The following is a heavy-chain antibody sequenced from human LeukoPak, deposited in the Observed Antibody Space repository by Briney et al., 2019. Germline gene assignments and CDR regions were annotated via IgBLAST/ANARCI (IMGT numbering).Heavy chain of an antibody. D-gene: IGHD4-23*01. CDR1: GVTFSTYA. CDR3: ARVAAGYSVNYFDY. V-gene: IGHV3-23*01. Sequence: GGSLRLSCAASGVTFSTYAMSWVRQAPGKGLEWVSEISGSGGSTYYADSVKGRFTVSRDNVENSLYLQMNSLRDEDTAVYYCARVAAGYSVNYFDYWGQGTLVTVSS. J-gene: IGHJ4*02. CDR2: ISGSGGST.